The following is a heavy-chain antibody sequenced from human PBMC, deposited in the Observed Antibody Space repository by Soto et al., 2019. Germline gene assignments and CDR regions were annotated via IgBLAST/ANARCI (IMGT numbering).Heavy chain of an antibody. D-gene: IGHD6-19*01. CDR1: GGTCSSSA. Sequence: QVQLVQSGAEMRDPGSSVKVSCKASGGTCSSSAINWLRQAPGQGPEWMGGIIPTFGTANYIEKFRGRVTITADTSTSTAYMAVSSLTSEDTAMYFCARSETAGHRGFDIWGQGTMVTVSS. CDR2: IIPTFGTA. V-gene: IGHV1-69*06. CDR3: ARSETAGHRGFDI. J-gene: IGHJ3*02.